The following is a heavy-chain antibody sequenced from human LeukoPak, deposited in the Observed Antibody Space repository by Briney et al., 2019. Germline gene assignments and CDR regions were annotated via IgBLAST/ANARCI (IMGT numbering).Heavy chain of an antibody. V-gene: IGHV1-24*01. CDR3: VTEYLGH. J-gene: IGHJ4*02. CDR1: GYTLIEIS. CDR2: IDPEDGET. Sequence: ASVKVSCKVSGYTLIEISIYWVRHAPGKGLEWMGGIDPEDGETIYAQKFQGRVTMTEDTSTGTAYMDLSSLTSEDTAVYYCVTEYLGHWGQGTLVIVSS.